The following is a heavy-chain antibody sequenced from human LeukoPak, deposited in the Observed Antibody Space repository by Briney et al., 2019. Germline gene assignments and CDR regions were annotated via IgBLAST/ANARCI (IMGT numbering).Heavy chain of an antibody. CDR2: ISSSGSTI. Sequence: GGSLRLSCAASGFTFSSYEMNWVRQAPGKGLEWVSYISSSGSTIYYADSVKGRFTISRDNDKNSLYLQMNSLRAEDTAVYYCAREYSSSWSYYYYYYMDVWGKGTTVTISS. J-gene: IGHJ6*03. CDR3: AREYSSSWSYYYYYYMDV. V-gene: IGHV3-48*03. D-gene: IGHD6-13*01. CDR1: GFTFSSYE.